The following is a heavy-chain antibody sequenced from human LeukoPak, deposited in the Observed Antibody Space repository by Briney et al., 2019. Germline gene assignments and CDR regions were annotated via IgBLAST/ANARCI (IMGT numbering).Heavy chain of an antibody. CDR2: ISYDGSNK. V-gene: IGHV3-30-3*01. CDR1: GFTFSSYA. D-gene: IGHD1-26*01. J-gene: IGHJ3*02. Sequence: GGSLRLSCAASGFTFSSYAMHWVRQAPGKGLEWVAVISYDGSNKYYADSVKGRFTISRDNSKNTLYLQMNSLRAEDTAVYYCASRSGSYYRDAFDIWGQGTMVTVSS. CDR3: ASRSGSYYRDAFDI.